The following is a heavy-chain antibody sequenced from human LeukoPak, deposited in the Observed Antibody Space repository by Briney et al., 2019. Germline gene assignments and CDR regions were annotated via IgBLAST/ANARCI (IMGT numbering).Heavy chain of an antibody. J-gene: IGHJ1*01. V-gene: IGHV3-74*01. CDR3: ARDLFFSDAGYSSGWRAEYFHH. CDR1: GFTFSSHW. D-gene: IGHD6-19*01. CDR2: INGAGSST. Sequence: PGGSLRLSCAASGFTFSSHWMHWVRQAPGKGLVWVSRINGAGSSTSYADPVKGRFTVSRDNAKNTLNLQMNSLRAEDTAVYYCARDLFFSDAGYSSGWRAEYFHHWGQGTLVTVSS.